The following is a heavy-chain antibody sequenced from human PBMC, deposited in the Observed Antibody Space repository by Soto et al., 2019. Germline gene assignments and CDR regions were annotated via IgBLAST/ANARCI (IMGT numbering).Heavy chain of an antibody. CDR2: IYYSGST. CDR1: GGSISSISYY. V-gene: IGHV4-39*01. D-gene: IGHD6-19*01. J-gene: IGHJ4*02. CDR3: ASRSGIAGAGAFDX. Sequence: PSETLSLTCTVSGGSISSISYYWGWIRQPPGKGLEGIGSIYYSGSTYYNPSLKSRVTISVDTSKNQFSLKLSSVTAAETAVYYCASRSGIAGAGAFDXWGQGTMVTVSX.